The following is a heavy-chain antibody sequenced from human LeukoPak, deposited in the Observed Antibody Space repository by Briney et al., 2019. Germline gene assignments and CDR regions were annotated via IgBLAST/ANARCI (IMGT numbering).Heavy chain of an antibody. Sequence: PSETLSLTCTVSGGSISSYYCGWIRQPPGKGLEWIGSIYHSGSTYYNPSLKSRVTISVDTSKNQFSLKLSSVTAADTAVYYCARDGGVTIFGVVITSYAFDIWGQGTMVTVSS. CDR3: ARDGGVTIFGVVITSYAFDI. CDR2: IYHSGST. J-gene: IGHJ3*02. D-gene: IGHD3-3*01. CDR1: GGSISSYY. V-gene: IGHV4-38-2*02.